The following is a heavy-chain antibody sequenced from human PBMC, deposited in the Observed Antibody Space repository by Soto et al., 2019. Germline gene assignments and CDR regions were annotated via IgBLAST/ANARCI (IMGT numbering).Heavy chain of an antibody. V-gene: IGHV2-5*02. Sequence: QITLKESGPPLVKPTQTLTLTCTFSGFSLATRGVGVGWIRQPPGKALEWLALIYWDDDEGYSPSLKSRPTTTTDTSTHTRVPTRTTMDPVDTAAHCRAHRTGGYRDHFDYWCQGTLVTVSS. D-gene: IGHD5-18*01. J-gene: IGHJ4*02. CDR1: GFSLATRGVG. CDR2: IYWDDDE. CDR3: AHRTGGYRDHFDY.